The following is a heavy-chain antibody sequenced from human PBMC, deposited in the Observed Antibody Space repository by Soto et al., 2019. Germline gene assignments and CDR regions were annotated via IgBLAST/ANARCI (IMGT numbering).Heavy chain of an antibody. CDR2: IFQTGST. J-gene: IGHJ6*02. CDR1: GYSISSGYY. V-gene: IGHV4-38-2*01. CDR3: VRGRRNNYVYYFGMDV. Sequence: PSETLSLTCAVSGYSISSGYYWGWIRQPPGKGLEWIGSIFQTGSTYYNPSLKSRVTISLDTSKNQFSLNLNSVTAADTAVYYCVRGRRNNYVYYFGMDVWGQGTTVTVSS.